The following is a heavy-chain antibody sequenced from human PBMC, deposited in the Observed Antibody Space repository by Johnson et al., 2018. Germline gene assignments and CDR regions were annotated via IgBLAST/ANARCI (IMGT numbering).Heavy chain of an antibody. V-gene: IGHV3-30*18. CDR2: ISYDGSNK. J-gene: IGHJ6*02. CDR3: SKDVRGMDV. Sequence: QVQLVQSGGGVVQPGRSLRLSCAASGFTFSSYGMHWVRQAPGKGLEGVAVISYDGSNKYYADSVKGRFTISRDNSKNTLYLQMNSLRAEDTAVYYGSKDVRGMDVWGQGATVTVSS. CDR1: GFTFSSYG.